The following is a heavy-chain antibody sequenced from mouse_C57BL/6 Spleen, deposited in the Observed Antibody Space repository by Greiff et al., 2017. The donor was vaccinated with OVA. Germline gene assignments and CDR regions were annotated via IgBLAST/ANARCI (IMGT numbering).Heavy chain of an antibody. J-gene: IGHJ2*01. CDR3: ASTGYYGSSYDYFDY. CDR2: IYPRSGNT. V-gene: IGHV1-81*01. CDR1: GYTFTSYG. Sequence: QVQLQQSGAELARPGASVKLSCKASGYTFTSYGISWVKQRTGQGLEWIGEIYPRSGNTYYNEKFKGKATLTADTSYSTAYMELRSLTSEDSAVYFCASTGYYGSSYDYFDYWGQGTTLTVSS. D-gene: IGHD1-1*01.